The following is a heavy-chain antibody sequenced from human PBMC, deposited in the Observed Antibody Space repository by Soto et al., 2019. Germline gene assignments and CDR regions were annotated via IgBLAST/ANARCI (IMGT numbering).Heavy chain of an antibody. CDR1: GGSISSDY. CDR2: IYYSGIT. D-gene: IGHD1-20*01. CDR3: ARYKSNYYYGMDV. J-gene: IGHJ6*02. Sequence: SETLFLTCTVSGGSISSDYWSWIRQPPGKGLEWIGYIYYSGITNYNPSLKSRVTISVDTSKNQFSLKLSSVTAADTAVYYCARYKSNYYYGMDVWGQGTTVTVSS. V-gene: IGHV4-59*01.